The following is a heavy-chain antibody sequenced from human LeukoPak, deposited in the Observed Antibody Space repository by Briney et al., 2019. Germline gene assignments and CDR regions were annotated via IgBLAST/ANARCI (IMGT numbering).Heavy chain of an antibody. Sequence: ASVKVSCKASGYTFTSYDINWVRQATGQGLEWMGWMNPNSGNRGYAQKFQGRVSVTRNTSMSTPYMELSSLRFEDTAVYYCARGVGYYDASGTYVYYFASWGQGPLATASP. D-gene: IGHD3-10*01. CDR2: MNPNSGNR. J-gene: IGHJ4*02. CDR3: ARGVGYYDASGTYVYYFAS. V-gene: IGHV1-8*01. CDR1: GYTFTSYD.